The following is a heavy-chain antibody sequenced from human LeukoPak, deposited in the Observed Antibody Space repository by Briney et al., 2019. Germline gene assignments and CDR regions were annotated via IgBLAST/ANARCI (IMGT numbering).Heavy chain of an antibody. J-gene: IGHJ3*02. D-gene: IGHD3-9*01. CDR2: IIPILGIA. CDR3: ASGKRLRYFDWLSRTTDAFDI. CDR1: GGTFSSYA. Sequence: SVKVSCKASGGTFSSYAISWVRQAPGQGLEWMGRIIPILGIANYAQKFQARVTITADKSTSTAYMELSSLRSEDTAVYYCASGKRLRYFDWLSRTTDAFDIWGQGTMVTVSS. V-gene: IGHV1-69*04.